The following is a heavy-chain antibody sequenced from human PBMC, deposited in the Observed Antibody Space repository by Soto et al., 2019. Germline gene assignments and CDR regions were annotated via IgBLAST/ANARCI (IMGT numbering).Heavy chain of an antibody. CDR2: FGPEDGDT. J-gene: IGHJ4*02. CDR1: GYTLTELS. CDR3: ATGRRDGYNYVY. D-gene: IGHD5-12*01. V-gene: IGHV1-24*01. Sequence: ASVKVSCQVSGYTLTELSMHWVRQAPGKGPEWMGGFGPEDGDTIYAQKFQVTVTMTDDTSTDTAYMDLSSLRSEDTAVYYCATGRRDGYNYVYWGQGTLVTVSS.